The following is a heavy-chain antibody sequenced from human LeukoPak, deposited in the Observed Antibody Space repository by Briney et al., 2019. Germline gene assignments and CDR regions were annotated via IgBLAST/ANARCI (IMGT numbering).Heavy chain of an antibody. CDR1: GFTFSSSA. V-gene: IGHV3-23*01. D-gene: IGHD3-10*01. CDR3: ARYNTMVRGVINYYYYGMDV. J-gene: IGHJ6*02. CDR2: ISNNGGYT. Sequence: SGGSLRLSCAASGFTFSSSAMSWVRQAPGKGLEWVSAISNNGGYTYYADSVKGRFTISRDNSKNTLYLQMNSLRAEDTAVYYCARYNTMVRGVINYYYYGMDVWGQGTTVTVSS.